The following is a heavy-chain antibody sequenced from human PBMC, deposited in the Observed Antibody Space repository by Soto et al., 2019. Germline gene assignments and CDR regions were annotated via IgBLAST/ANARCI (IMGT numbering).Heavy chain of an antibody. J-gene: IGHJ4*02. CDR3: ARHESSPHYFDY. CDR2: IYYSGST. Sequence: PSETLSLTCTVSGGSISSSSYYWGWIHQPPGKGLEWIGSIYYSGSTYYNPSLKSRVTISVDTSKNQFSLKLSSVTAADTAVYYCARHESSPHYFDYCGQGTLVTVSS. V-gene: IGHV4-39*01. CDR1: GGSISSSSYY.